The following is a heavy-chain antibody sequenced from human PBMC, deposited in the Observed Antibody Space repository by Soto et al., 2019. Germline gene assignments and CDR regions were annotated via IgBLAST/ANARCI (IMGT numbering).Heavy chain of an antibody. D-gene: IGHD6-13*01. Sequence: SGTLSLTCAVSGASISGSYYYWAWLRQSPGKGPEWIGSVFYTGFTSYNPSLESRVSVSVDTSKSQFSLKLSAVTAADTAVYYGATFSSWPQNWFDPWGQGTLVTVYS. J-gene: IGHJ5*02. CDR1: GASISGSYYY. CDR3: ATFSSWPQNWFDP. CDR2: VFYTGFT. V-gene: IGHV4-39*01.